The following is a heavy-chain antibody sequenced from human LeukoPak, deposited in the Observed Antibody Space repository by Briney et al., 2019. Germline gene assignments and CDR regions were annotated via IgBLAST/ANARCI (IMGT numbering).Heavy chain of an antibody. D-gene: IGHD6-13*01. J-gene: IGHJ4*02. CDR3: ARHLSSSSWSRNFDY. V-gene: IGHV4-39*01. CDR1: GGSISSSSYY. Sequence: SETLSLTCTVSGGSISSSSYYWGWIRQPPGKGLEWIGSIYYSGSTYYNPSLKSRVTISVDTSKNQFSLKLSSVTAADTAVYYCARHLSSSSWSRNFDYWGQGTLVTVSS. CDR2: IYYSGST.